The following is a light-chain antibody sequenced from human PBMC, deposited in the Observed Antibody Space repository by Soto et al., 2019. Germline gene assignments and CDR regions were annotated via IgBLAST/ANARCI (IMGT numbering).Light chain of an antibody. V-gene: IGKV3-20*01. CDR3: QQYGSSPPIT. J-gene: IGKJ5*01. CDR2: GAS. CDR1: QIVSSSY. Sequence: IVLSHSPCTLSLAPLERATLSCMASQIVSSSYLACYQQKPGQAPRLLIYGASSRATGIPDRFIGSGSGTDFTLTISRREPEDFAVYYCQQYGSSPPITFGQGTRLEIK.